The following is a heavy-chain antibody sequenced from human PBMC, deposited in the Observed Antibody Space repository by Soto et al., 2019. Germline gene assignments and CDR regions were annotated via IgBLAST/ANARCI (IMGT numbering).Heavy chain of an antibody. V-gene: IGHV4-59*08. Sequence: SETLSLTCTVSGGSISSYYWSWIRQPPGKGLEWIGYIYYSGSTNYNPSLKSRVTISVDTSKNQFSLKLSSVTAADTAVYYCARQYDILTVDYWGQGTLVTVSS. CDR2: IYYSGST. CDR3: ARQYDILTVDY. CDR1: GGSISSYY. D-gene: IGHD3-9*01. J-gene: IGHJ4*02.